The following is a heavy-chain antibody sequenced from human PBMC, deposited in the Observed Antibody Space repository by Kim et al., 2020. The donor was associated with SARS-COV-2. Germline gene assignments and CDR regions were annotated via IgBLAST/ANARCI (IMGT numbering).Heavy chain of an antibody. J-gene: IGHJ4*02. V-gene: IGHV3-21*01. D-gene: IGHD3-9*01. CDR1: GFTFSSYS. Sequence: GGSLRLSCAASGFTFSSYSMNWVRQAPGKGLEWVSSISSSSSYIYYADSVKGRFTISRDNAKNSLYLQMNSLRAEDTAVYYCARARNYDILTGYYNFDYWGQGTLVTVSS. CDR2: ISSSSSYI. CDR3: ARARNYDILTGYYNFDY.